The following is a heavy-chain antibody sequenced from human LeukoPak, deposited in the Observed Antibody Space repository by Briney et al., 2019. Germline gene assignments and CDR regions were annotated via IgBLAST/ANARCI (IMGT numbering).Heavy chain of an antibody. CDR3: ARAAAVAGTRNDAFDI. D-gene: IGHD6-19*01. V-gene: IGHV1-2*02. Sequence: ASVKVSCKASGYTFTGYYMHWVRQSPGQGLEWMGWINPNSGGTNYAQKFQGRVTMTRDTSISTAYMELSRLRSDDTAVYYCARAAAVAGTRNDAFDIWGQGTMVTVSS. CDR1: GYTFTGYY. CDR2: INPNSGGT. J-gene: IGHJ3*02.